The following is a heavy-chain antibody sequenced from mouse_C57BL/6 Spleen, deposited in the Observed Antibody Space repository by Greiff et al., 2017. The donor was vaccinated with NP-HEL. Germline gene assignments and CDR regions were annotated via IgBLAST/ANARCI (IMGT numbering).Heavy chain of an antibody. V-gene: IGHV14-1*01. CDR1: GFNIKDYY. J-gene: IGHJ1*03. CDR3: SSLSACSAYWYFDV. Sequence: VQLKQSGAELVRPGASVKLSCTASGFNIKDYYMHWVKQRPEQGLEWIGRIDPEDGDTEYAPKFQGTATMTADTSSNTAYLQLSSLKSEDTAVFSFSSLSACSAYWYFDVWGTGTTVTVSS. CDR2: IDPEDGDT. D-gene: IGHD1-1*01.